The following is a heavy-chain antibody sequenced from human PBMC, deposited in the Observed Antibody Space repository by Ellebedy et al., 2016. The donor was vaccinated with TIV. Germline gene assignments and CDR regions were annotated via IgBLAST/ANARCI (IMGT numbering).Heavy chain of an antibody. CDR1: GFTFSSYA. CDR3: ATIIDY. Sequence: GGSLRLXXAASGFTFSSYAMSWVRQAPGKGLEWVAAISFDASNTYYADSVKGRFTISRDNSKNTLYLQMNSLRAEDTAVYYCATIIDYWGQGTLVTVSS. CDR2: ISFDASNT. V-gene: IGHV3-30*03. J-gene: IGHJ4*02.